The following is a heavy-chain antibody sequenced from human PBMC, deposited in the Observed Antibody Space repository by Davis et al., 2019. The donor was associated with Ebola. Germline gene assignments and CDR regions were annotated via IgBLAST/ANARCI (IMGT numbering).Heavy chain of an antibody. CDR3: AKGVGSTWAFDF. CDR1: GFIFSSYG. Sequence: GESLKISCAASGFIFSSYGMHWVRQAPGKALEWVAFIRYDGSNKYYADSMKGRFTISRDNSKNTLFLQMNSLKAEDTAVYYCAKGVGSTWAFDFWGQGTLITVSS. D-gene: IGHD1-26*01. CDR2: IRYDGSNK. J-gene: IGHJ4*02. V-gene: IGHV3-30*02.